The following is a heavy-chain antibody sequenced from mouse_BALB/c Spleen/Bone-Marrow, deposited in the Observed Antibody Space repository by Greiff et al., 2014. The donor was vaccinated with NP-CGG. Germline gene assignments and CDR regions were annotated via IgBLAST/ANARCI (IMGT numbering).Heavy chain of an antibody. V-gene: IGHV2-9*02. J-gene: IGHJ2*01. CDR3: ARYYYGFLDY. D-gene: IGHD1-2*01. CDR2: IWAGGST. Sequence: QVHVKQSGPGLVAPSQSLSTTCTVSGFSLTSYGVHWVRQPPGKGLEWLGVIWAGGSTNYNSTLMSRLSISKDNPKSQVFLKMNSLQTDDTAMYYCARYYYGFLDYWGQGTTLTVSS. CDR1: GFSLTSYG.